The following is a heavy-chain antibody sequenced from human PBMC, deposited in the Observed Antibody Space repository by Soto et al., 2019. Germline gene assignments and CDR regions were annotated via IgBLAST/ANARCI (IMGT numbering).Heavy chain of an antibody. CDR3: ARGISAYYFDY. V-gene: IGHV4-34*01. CDR1: GGSFSGYY. CDR2: INHSGST. Sequence: SETLSLTCAFYGGSFSGYYWIWIRQPPGKGLEWIGEINHSGSTNYNPSLKSRVTISVDTSKNQFSLKLSSVTAADTAVYYCARGISAYYFDYWGQGTLVTVSS. D-gene: IGHD2-15*01. J-gene: IGHJ4*02.